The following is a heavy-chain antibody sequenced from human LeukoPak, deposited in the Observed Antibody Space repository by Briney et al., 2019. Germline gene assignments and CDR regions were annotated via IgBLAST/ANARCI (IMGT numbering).Heavy chain of an antibody. J-gene: IGHJ4*02. CDR3: ARVRAAYSYGEAFDY. V-gene: IGHV3-48*04. Sequence: GGSLRLSCAASGFTFSSYSMNWVRQAPGKGLEWVSYISSSSSTIYYADSVKGRFTISRDNAKNSLYLQMNSLRAEDTAVYYCARVRAAYSYGEAFDYWGQGTLVTVSS. D-gene: IGHD5-18*01. CDR2: ISSSSSTI. CDR1: GFTFSSYS.